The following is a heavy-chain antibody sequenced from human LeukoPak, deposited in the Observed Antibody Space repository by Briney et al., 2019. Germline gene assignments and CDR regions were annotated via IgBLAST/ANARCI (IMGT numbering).Heavy chain of an antibody. D-gene: IGHD6-13*01. CDR3: ARVLYPGIAAAGTYYFDY. Sequence: ASVKVSCKASGGTFSSYAISWVRQAPGQGLEWMGRIIPILGIANYAQKFQGRVAITADKSTSTAYMELSSLRSEDTAVYYCARVLYPGIAAAGTYYFDYWGQGTLVTVSS. CDR2: IIPILGIA. CDR1: GGTFSSYA. J-gene: IGHJ4*02. V-gene: IGHV1-69*04.